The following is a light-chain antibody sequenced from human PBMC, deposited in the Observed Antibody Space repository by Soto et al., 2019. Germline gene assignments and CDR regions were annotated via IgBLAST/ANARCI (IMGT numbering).Light chain of an antibody. CDR3: LKAQDDSWR. Sequence: QMTHSLSSVSASESDRITITFRASRDIGSDLSWYQQKPGKAPTLLINAASNLQSGVPSRFRGSRSGTEFTLTVSSLQPEDFATYYCLKAQDDSWRFGQGTKVAIK. V-gene: IGKV1-6*01. J-gene: IGKJ1*01. CDR2: AAS. CDR1: RDIGSD.